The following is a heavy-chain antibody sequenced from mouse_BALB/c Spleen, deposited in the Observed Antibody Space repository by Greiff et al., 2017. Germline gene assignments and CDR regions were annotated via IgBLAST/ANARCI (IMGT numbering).Heavy chain of an antibody. Sequence: EVKLVESGPGLVKPSQSLSLTCTVTGYSITSDYAWNWIRQFPGNKLEWMGYISYSGSTSYNPSLKSRISITRGTSKNQFFLQLNSVTTEDTATYYCAFHYYGSSYWYFDVWGAGTTVTVSS. V-gene: IGHV3-2*02. CDR3: AFHYYGSSYWYFDV. J-gene: IGHJ1*01. CDR1: GYSITSDYA. D-gene: IGHD1-1*01. CDR2: ISYSGST.